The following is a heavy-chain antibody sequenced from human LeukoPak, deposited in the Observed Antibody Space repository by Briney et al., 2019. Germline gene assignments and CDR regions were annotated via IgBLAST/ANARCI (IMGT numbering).Heavy chain of an antibody. J-gene: IGHJ6*03. CDR3: AKAIYYYYYMDV. CDR1: GFTFSSYV. CDR2: IRYDGNNK. V-gene: IGHV3-30*02. Sequence: PGGSLRLSCAASGFTFSSYVMHWVRQAPGKGLEWVAFIRYDGNNKYYADSVKGRFTISRDNSKNTLYLQMNSLRAEDTAMYYCAKAIYYYYYMDVWGKGTTVTVSS.